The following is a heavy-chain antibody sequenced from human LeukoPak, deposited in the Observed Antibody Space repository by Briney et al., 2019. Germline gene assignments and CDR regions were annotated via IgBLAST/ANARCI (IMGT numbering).Heavy chain of an antibody. D-gene: IGHD3-3*01. CDR3: ARGHYDFWSGYYTGNNWFDP. CDR2: INPNSGGT. Sequence: ASVKVSCTASGYTFTGYYMHWVRQAPGQGLEWMGWINPNSGGTNYAQKFQGRVTMTRDTSISTAYMELSRLRSDDTAVYYCARGHYDFWSGYYTGNNWFDPWGQGTLVTVSS. J-gene: IGHJ5*02. V-gene: IGHV1-2*02. CDR1: GYTFTGYY.